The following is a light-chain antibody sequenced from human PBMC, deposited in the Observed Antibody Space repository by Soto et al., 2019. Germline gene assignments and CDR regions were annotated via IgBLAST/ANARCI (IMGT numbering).Light chain of an antibody. CDR2: DVS. J-gene: IGLJ1*01. CDR1: SSDVGAYNY. V-gene: IGLV2-14*03. Sequence: QSALTQPASVSGSPGQSITISCTRTSSDVGAYNYDSWYQQHHPGEAPKLIIYDVSHRPSGVSNRFSGSKSGNTASLTISGLQTEDEADYYCSSYTSATTYVFGTGTKLTVL. CDR3: SSYTSATTYV.